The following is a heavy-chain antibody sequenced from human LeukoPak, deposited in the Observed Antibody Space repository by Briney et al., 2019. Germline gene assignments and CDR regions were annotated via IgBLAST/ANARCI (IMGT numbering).Heavy chain of an antibody. CDR2: INPNSGVT. J-gene: IGHJ5*02. CDR3: ARRGSGSLLFDP. D-gene: IGHD3-10*01. CDR1: GYTFIDYY. Sequence: ASVKVSCKASGYTFIDYYMHWVRQAPGQGLEWMGWINPNSGVTNYAQKFQGRVTMTRDTSIRTAYMELSTLRSDGTAVYYCARRGSGSLLFDPWGQGTLVTVSS. V-gene: IGHV1-2*02.